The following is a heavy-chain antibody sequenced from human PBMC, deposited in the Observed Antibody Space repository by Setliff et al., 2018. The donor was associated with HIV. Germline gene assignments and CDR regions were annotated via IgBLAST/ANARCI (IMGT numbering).Heavy chain of an antibody. CDR3: VRDITTCWDV. J-gene: IGHJ6*02. CDR2: IGGSGT. Sequence: GGSLRLSCAGSGFILSEYTISWVRQTPGKGLEWVSAIGGSGTYDADSVTGRFTISRDKSKNTVFLQMNSLRVEDTAVYYCVRDITTCWDVWGQGTTVTVSS. V-gene: IGHV3-23*01. CDR1: GFILSEYT. D-gene: IGHD1-20*01.